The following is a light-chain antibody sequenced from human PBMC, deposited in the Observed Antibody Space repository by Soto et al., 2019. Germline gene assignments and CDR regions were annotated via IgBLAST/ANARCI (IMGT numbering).Light chain of an antibody. J-gene: IGLJ1*01. CDR2: SHN. CDR1: RSNIGSNT. Sequence: SVLTQPPSASGTPGQRVTISCSGSRSNIGSNTVNCYQQLPGTAPKLLIYSHNQRPSGVPARFSGSKSGTSASLAISGLQSEDEADYYCAAWDDSLNGYVFGTGTQLTVL. V-gene: IGLV1-44*01. CDR3: AAWDDSLNGYV.